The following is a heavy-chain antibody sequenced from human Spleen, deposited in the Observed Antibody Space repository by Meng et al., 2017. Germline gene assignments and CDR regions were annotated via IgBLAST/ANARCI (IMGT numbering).Heavy chain of an antibody. CDR2: IYHSGTT. V-gene: IGHV4-4*02. CDR3: ARENQGGIVEGGPTYYFDY. D-gene: IGHD6-13*01. Sequence: QVRRQESGPGLVKPSGTLSPTCAVSGGSISSSHWWTWVRQSPGRGLEWIGEIYHSGTTNYNPSLKSRVTISVDKSRNLFSLNLSSVTAADTAMYYCARENQGGIVEGGPTYYFDYWGQGALVTVSS. CDR1: GGSISSSHW. J-gene: IGHJ4*02.